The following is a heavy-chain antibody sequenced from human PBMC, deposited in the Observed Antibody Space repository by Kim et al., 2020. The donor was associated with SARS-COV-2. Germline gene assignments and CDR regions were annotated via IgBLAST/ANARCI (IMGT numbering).Heavy chain of an antibody. Sequence: SETLSLTCAVYGGSFSGYYWSWIRQPPGKGLEWIGEINHSGSTNYNPSLKSRVTISVDTSKNQFSLKLSSVTAADTAVYYCARRHSGWYDFDYWGQGTLV. CDR2: INHSGST. V-gene: IGHV4-34*01. J-gene: IGHJ4*02. D-gene: IGHD6-19*01. CDR1: GGSFSGYY. CDR3: ARRHSGWYDFDY.